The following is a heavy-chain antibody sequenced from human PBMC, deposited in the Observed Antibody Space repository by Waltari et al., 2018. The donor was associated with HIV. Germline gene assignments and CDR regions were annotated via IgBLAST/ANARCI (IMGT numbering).Heavy chain of an antibody. CDR2: VWYKGNNK. J-gene: IGHJ4*02. D-gene: IGHD3-22*01. V-gene: IGHV3-33*01. CDR1: GFIFSSYG. CDR3: ARTPYDTSGYCFDY. Sequence: QVQLVEAGGGVVQPGRSLRLSCTASGFIFSSYGMHWVRQAPGKGLDCVRVVWYKGNNKYYADSVKGLFTMSRDNSKNTLYLQMNNLRVEDTAVYYCARTPYDTSGYCFDYWGQGTLVTVSS.